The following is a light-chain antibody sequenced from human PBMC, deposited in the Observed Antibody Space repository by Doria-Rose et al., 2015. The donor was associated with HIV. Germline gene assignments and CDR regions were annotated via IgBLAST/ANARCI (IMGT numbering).Light chain of an antibody. CDR1: QSVSANY. V-gene: IGKV3-20*01. CDR3: HQYASSRT. J-gene: IGKJ1*01. CDR2: GAS. Sequence: EIVLTQSPGTLSLSPGERATPSCRASQSVSANYLAWYQQRPGQSPRLLIYGASSRATDIPDRFSGSGSGTDFTHTISRLEPEDFAVYYCHQYASSRTFGQGTKVEIK.